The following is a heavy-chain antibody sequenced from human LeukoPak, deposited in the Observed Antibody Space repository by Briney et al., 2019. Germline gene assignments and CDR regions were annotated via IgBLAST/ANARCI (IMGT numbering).Heavy chain of an antibody. V-gene: IGHV4-61*01. CDR3: ARDRVVVIAYYGMDV. Sequence: SETLSHTCTVSGGSVSSGTSYWSWVRQPPGKGLEWVGHVYNSGGTNYNPSLKSRVTITIDTSKNQFSLKLTSVTAADTAVYFCARDRVVVIAYYGMDVWGQGTTVTVSS. D-gene: IGHD2-21*01. J-gene: IGHJ6*02. CDR2: VYNSGGT. CDR1: GGSVSSGTSY.